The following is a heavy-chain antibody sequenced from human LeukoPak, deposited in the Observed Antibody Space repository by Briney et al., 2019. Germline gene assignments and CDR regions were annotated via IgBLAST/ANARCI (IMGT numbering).Heavy chain of an antibody. J-gene: IGHJ4*02. D-gene: IGHD6-13*01. Sequence: SQTLYLTCTVSGGSISSDDYYWSWIRQRPGKGLEWIGYIYYTGTTYFNPSLKSRVTISLNMSKNQFSLKLTSMSAADTAVYYCARAPRYTNSWYYFDYWGQGTQVTVSS. CDR3: ARAPRYTNSWYYFDY. CDR1: GGSISSDDYY. CDR2: IYYTGTT. V-gene: IGHV4-31*03.